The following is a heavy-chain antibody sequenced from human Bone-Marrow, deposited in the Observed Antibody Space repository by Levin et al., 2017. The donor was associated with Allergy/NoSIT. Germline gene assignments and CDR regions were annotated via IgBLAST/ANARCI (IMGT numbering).Heavy chain of an antibody. CDR2: ISSSGSTI. J-gene: IGHJ6*02. CDR3: ARDRSTHGMDV. CDR1: GFTFSSYE. D-gene: IGHD5/OR15-5a*01. Sequence: GGSLRLSCAASGFTFSSYEMNWVRQAPGKGLEWVSYISSSGSTIYYADSVKGRFTISRDNAKNSLYLQMNSLRAEDTAVYYCARDRSTHGMDVWGQGTTVTVSS. V-gene: IGHV3-48*03.